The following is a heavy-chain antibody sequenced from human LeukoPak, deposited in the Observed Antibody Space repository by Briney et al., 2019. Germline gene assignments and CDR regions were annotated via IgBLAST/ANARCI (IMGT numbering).Heavy chain of an antibody. J-gene: IGHJ4*02. CDR2: ISGSGGST. Sequence: GGSLRLSCAASGFTFSSYAMSWVRQAPGKGLEWVSAISGSGGSTYYADSVKGRFTISRDNAKNSLYLQMNSLRAEDTAVYYCARNTPRGFDYWGQGTLVTVSS. D-gene: IGHD1/OR15-1a*01. V-gene: IGHV3-23*01. CDR3: ARNTPRGFDY. CDR1: GFTFSSYA.